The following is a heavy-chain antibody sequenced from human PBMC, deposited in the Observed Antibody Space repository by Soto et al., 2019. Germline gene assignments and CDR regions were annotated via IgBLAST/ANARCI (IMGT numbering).Heavy chain of an antibody. D-gene: IGHD6-19*01. J-gene: IGHJ4*02. CDR3: ARASSGWYFVY. CDR2: MYTSGSP. V-gene: IGHV4-39*01. CDR1: CASIYNGGYF. Sequence: SETLSLTCSVSCASIYNGGYFWSWIRQPPGKGLEWIGHMYTSGSPYYNPSLKSRVTISVDTSKNQFSLKLSSVTAADTAVYYCARASSGWYFVYWGQGTLVTVSS.